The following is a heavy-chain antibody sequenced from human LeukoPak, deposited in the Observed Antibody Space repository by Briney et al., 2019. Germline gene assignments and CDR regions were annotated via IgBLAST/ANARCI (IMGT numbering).Heavy chain of an antibody. D-gene: IGHD3-10*02. Sequence: GRSLRLSCVASGFTFDDYAMHWVRQAPGKGLEWVSGISWNSGSIDYADSVKGRFTISRDNAKNSLYLQMNSLRAEDTAVYYCAELGITMIGGVWGKGTTVTISS. J-gene: IGHJ6*04. CDR1: GFTFDDYA. V-gene: IGHV3-9*01. CDR2: ISWNSGSI. CDR3: AELGITMIGGV.